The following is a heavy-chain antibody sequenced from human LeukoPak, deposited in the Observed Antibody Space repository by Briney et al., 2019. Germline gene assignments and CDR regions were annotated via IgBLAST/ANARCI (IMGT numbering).Heavy chain of an antibody. CDR3: AKDSSAYPTYIDY. D-gene: IGHD3-22*01. V-gene: IGHV3-23*01. CDR2: ISGSGGST. CDR1: GFTFGNYA. J-gene: IGHJ4*02. Sequence: GGSLRLSCAASGFTFGNYAMSWVRQAPGKGLEWVSAISGSGGSTYSADSVKGRFTISRDNSKNTLYLQMNSLRAEDTAVYYCAKDSSAYPTYIDYWGQGTLVTVSS.